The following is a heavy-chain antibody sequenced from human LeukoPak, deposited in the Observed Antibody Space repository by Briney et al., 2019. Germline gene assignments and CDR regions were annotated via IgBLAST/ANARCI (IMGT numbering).Heavy chain of an antibody. CDR1: GLTLKTND. CDR3: VRQGGGDNCR. D-gene: IGHD4-23*01. Sequence: PGGSLRLSCAASGLTLKTNDMKWVRQAPGKGLEWVSIMYPWGSAFYTDSVKGRFTFTRDESKNMMLLQMNTLRPDDTAMYYCVRQGGGDNCRWGQGALVTVSS. J-gene: IGHJ4*01. CDR2: MYPWGSA. V-gene: IGHV3-66*02.